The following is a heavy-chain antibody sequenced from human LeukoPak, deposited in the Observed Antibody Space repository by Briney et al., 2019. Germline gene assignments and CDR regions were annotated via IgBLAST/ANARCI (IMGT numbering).Heavy chain of an antibody. Sequence: TGGSPRLSCAASGFTFSSYAVSWVRQAPGKGLEWVSGISGSGSPTHYADSVKGRFAISRDNSKNTVYLQMNSLRAEDTAVYYCAKENGDLYEYCGFTSCPDNWFDPWGQGTLVTVSS. CDR1: GFTFSSYA. D-gene: IGHD2-2*01. CDR2: ISGSGSPT. V-gene: IGHV3-23*01. CDR3: AKENGDLYEYCGFTSCPDNWFDP. J-gene: IGHJ5*02.